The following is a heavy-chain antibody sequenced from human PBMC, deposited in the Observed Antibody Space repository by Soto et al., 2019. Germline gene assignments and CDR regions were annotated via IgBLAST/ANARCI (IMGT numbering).Heavy chain of an antibody. Sequence: GGSLRLSCAVSGFTFSNYDMNWVRQATGKGLEWVSAIGTAGDTYYPDSVKGRSTISRENAKNSLYLQMNSLRAGDTAVYYCARVGYCTNGVCYGMDVWGQGTTVTVSS. J-gene: IGHJ6*02. D-gene: IGHD2-8*01. CDR3: ARVGYCTNGVCYGMDV. CDR1: GFTFSNYD. V-gene: IGHV3-13*01. CDR2: IGTAGDT.